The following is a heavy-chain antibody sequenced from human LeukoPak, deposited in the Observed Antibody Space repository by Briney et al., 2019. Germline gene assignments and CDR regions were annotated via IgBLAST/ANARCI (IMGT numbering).Heavy chain of an antibody. Sequence: SVKVSCKASGGTFSSYAISWVRQAPGQGLEWMGGIIPIFGTANYAQKFQGRVTITADESTSTAYMELSSLRSEDTAVYYCARGAYSGSYSYFDYWGQGTLVTVSS. J-gene: IGHJ4*02. D-gene: IGHD1-26*01. V-gene: IGHV1-69*13. CDR2: IIPIFGTA. CDR1: GGTFSSYA. CDR3: ARGAYSGSYSYFDY.